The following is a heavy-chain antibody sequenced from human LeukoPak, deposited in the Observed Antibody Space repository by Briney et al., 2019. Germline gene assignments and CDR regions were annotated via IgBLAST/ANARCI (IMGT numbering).Heavy chain of an antibody. CDR3: ARERFDPYYDILTGYLPHYYYYYMDV. Sequence: PSETLSLTCTVSGGSISSGSFYWTWIRQPAGKGLEWIGRIYTSGSTNYNPSLKSRVTISVDTSKNQFSLKLSSVTAADTAVYYCARERFDPYYDILTGYLPHYYYYYMDVWGKGTTVTVSS. CDR1: GGSISSGSFY. D-gene: IGHD3-9*01. V-gene: IGHV4-61*02. CDR2: IYTSGST. J-gene: IGHJ6*03.